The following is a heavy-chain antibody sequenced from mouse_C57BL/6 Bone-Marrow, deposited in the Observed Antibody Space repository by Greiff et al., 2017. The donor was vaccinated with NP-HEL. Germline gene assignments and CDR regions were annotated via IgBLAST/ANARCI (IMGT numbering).Heavy chain of an antibody. CDR3: ARGYDYDGYYYAMDY. D-gene: IGHD2-4*01. Sequence: VQLQESGPGLVAPSQSLSITCTVSGFSLTSYAISWVRQPPGKGLEWLGVIWTGGGTNYNSALKSRLSISKDNSKSQVFLKMNSLQTDDTARYYCARGYDYDGYYYAMDYWGQGTSVTVSS. J-gene: IGHJ4*01. V-gene: IGHV2-9-1*01. CDR2: IWTGGGT. CDR1: GFSLTSYA.